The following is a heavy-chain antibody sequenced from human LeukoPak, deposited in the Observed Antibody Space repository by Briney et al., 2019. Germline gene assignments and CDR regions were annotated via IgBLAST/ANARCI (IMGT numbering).Heavy chain of an antibody. CDR3: AREGTRCADENWFDP. D-gene: IGHD2/OR15-2a*01. CDR2: IYYSGST. Sequence: SETLSLTCTVSGGSISTYYWNWIRQPPGKGLEWIGYIYYSGSTNYNPSLKSRVTISVDTSKNQFSLNLTSVTAADTAVYYCAREGTRCADENWFDPWGQGSLVIVSS. CDR1: GGSISTYY. J-gene: IGHJ5*02. V-gene: IGHV4-59*01.